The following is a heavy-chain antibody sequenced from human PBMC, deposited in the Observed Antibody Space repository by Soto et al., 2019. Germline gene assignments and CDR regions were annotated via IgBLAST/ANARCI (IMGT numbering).Heavy chain of an antibody. D-gene: IGHD3-10*01. J-gene: IGHJ4*02. CDR2: INVGNGNT. CDR3: ARDMYYGSGSYHYFDY. CDR1: GYTFTNYA. V-gene: IGHV1-3*01. Sequence: ASVKVSCKASGYTFTNYAMHWVRQAPGQRLEWMGLINVGNGNTKYSQKFQGRVTITRDSSANTAFMELSSLRSEDTAVYYCARDMYYGSGSYHYFDYWGLGTLVTVSS.